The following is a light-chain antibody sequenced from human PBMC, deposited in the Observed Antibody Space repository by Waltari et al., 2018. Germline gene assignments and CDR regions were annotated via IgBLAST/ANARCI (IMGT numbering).Light chain of an antibody. Sequence: DVQLTQSPSSLSASVGGRVTITCRASQGIDRYLNWYQHKPGQATSLLIYAASALRTGVPLRFSGSGSGTDVTLTINSLQLEDFATYYCQQSYTTPQGTFGQGTRLEI. CDR2: AAS. CDR3: QQSYTTPQGT. V-gene: IGKV1-39*01. CDR1: QGIDRY. J-gene: IGKJ5*01.